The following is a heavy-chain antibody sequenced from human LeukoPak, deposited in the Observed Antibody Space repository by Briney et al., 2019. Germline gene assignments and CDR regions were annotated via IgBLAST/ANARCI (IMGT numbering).Heavy chain of an antibody. J-gene: IGHJ4*02. V-gene: IGHV4-59*01. CDR2: IYYSGST. D-gene: IGHD3-10*01. CDR1: GGSITSYH. Sequence: PSETLSLTCTVSGGSITSYHWSWIRQPPGKGLEWIGYIYYSGSTKYNPSLKSRVTISVDTSKNQFSLKLSSVTTADTAVYYCARGQAALWFGELWGQGTLVTVSS. CDR3: ARGQAALWFGEL.